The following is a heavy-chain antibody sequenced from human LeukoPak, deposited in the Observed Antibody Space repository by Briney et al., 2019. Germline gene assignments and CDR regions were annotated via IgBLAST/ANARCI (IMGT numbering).Heavy chain of an antibody. CDR1: GYTFTSYG. J-gene: IGHJ4*02. D-gene: IGHD3-22*01. V-gene: IGHV1-18*01. CDR3: ARVNIGGEAYDSSGYYYVGFDY. CDR2: ISAYNGNT. Sequence: ASVKVSCKASGYTFTSYGISWVRQAPGQGLEWMGWISAYNGNTNYAQKLQGRVTMTTDTSTSTAYMELRSLRSDDTAVYYCARVNIGGEAYDSSGYYYVGFDYWGQGTLVTVSS.